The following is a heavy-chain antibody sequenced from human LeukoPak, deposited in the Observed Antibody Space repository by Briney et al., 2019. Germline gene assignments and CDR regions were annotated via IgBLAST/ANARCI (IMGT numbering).Heavy chain of an antibody. V-gene: IGHV5-51*01. CDR2: IYPGDSDT. CDR3: ARRYCSSTSCYPNYYFDY. Sequence: GESLKISCKGSGYSFTSYWIGWVRQLPGKGLEWMGIIYPGDSDTRYSPSFQGQVTISADKSISTAYLQWSSLKASDTAMYYCARRYCSSTSCYPNYYFDYWGQGTLVTVSS. D-gene: IGHD2-2*01. CDR1: GYSFTSYW. J-gene: IGHJ4*02.